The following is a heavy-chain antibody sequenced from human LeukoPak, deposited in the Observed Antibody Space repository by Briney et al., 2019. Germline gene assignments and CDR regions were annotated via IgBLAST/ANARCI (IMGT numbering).Heavy chain of an antibody. J-gene: IGHJ4*02. CDR2: INSDDTTT. CDR1: GFTFSSHW. Sequence: GGSLRLSCAASGFTFSSHWMHWVRQAPGKGLVWVSRINSDDTTTTYADSVKGRFTISRDNAKNTLYLHMNSLRAEDTAVYYCAKMVHTEQWLVPFDYWGQGTLVTVSS. D-gene: IGHD6-19*01. V-gene: IGHV3-74*01. CDR3: AKMVHTEQWLVPFDY.